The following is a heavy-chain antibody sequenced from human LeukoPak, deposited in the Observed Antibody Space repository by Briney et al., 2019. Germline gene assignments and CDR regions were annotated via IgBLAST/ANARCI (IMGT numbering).Heavy chain of an antibody. V-gene: IGHV1-46*01. CDR1: GYTFTSYY. D-gene: IGHD3-9*01. Sequence: GASVKVSCKASGYTFTSYYMHWVRQAPGQGLEWMGIINPSGGSASYAQKFHGRVTMTRDTSTSTVYMELSSLRSEDTAVYYCARAGSYYDILTGSEHREFDYWGQGTLVTVSS. J-gene: IGHJ4*02. CDR2: INPSGGSA. CDR3: ARAGSYYDILTGSEHREFDY.